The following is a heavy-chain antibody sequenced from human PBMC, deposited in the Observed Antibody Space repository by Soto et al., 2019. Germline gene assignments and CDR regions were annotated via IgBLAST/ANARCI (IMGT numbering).Heavy chain of an antibody. CDR3: AKDRDSSGWYRFHFDAFDI. D-gene: IGHD6-19*01. J-gene: IGHJ3*02. Sequence: LRLSCAASGFTFSSYGMHWVRQAPGKGLEWVAVISYDGSNKYYADSVKGRFTISRDNSKNTLYLQMNSLRAEDTAVYYCAKDRDSSGWYRFHFDAFDIWGQGTMVTVSS. V-gene: IGHV3-30*18. CDR1: GFTFSSYG. CDR2: ISYDGSNK.